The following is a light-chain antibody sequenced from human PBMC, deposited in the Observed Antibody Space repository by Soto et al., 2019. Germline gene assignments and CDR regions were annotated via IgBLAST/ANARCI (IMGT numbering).Light chain of an antibody. CDR1: QAIRND. CDR3: LQHHSYPYT. V-gene: IGKV1-17*01. CDR2: AAS. J-gene: IGKJ2*01. Sequence: DIQMTQSPSSLSASVGDTVTITCRASQAIRNDLGWYQQKPGEAPKRLIYAASYLQDGVPSRFSGSGSGTEVTFTISSLQPEDFGSYYCLQHHSYPYTFGQGTKMEI.